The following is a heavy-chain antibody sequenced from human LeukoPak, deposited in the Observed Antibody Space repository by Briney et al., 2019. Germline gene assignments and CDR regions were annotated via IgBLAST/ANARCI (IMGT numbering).Heavy chain of an antibody. D-gene: IGHD2-2*01. J-gene: IGHJ5*02. Sequence: ASVKVSCKASGYTFTGYYIHWVRQAPGQGLEWMGWINPNSGGTNYAQKFQGRVTMTRDTSISTAYMELSRLRSDDTAVYYCAREQNEQVVPAALTYNWFDPWGQGTLVTVSS. V-gene: IGHV1-2*02. CDR2: INPNSGGT. CDR3: AREQNEQVVPAALTYNWFDP. CDR1: GYTFTGYY.